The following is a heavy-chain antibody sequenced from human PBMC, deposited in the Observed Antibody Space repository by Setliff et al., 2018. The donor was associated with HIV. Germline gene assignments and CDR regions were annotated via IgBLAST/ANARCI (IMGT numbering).Heavy chain of an antibody. J-gene: IGHJ4*02. CDR3: ARAGASSGWYGWYFDY. V-gene: IGHV1-69*13. CDR1: GGTFSSYA. D-gene: IGHD6-19*01. Sequence: SVKVSCKASGGTFSSYAISWVRQAPGQGLEWTGGIIPIFGTANYAQKFQGRVTITAAESTSTAYMELSSLRSEDTAVYYCARAGASSGWYGWYFDYWGQGTLVTVSS. CDR2: IIPIFGTA.